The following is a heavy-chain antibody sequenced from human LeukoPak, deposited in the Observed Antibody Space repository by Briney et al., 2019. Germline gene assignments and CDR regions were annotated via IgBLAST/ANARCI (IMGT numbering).Heavy chain of an antibody. Sequence: SETLSLTCTVSGGSISSYYWSWIRQPPGKGLEWIGYIYYSGSTNYNPSLKSRVTISVDTSKNQFSLKLSSVTAADTAVYYCARRIAARFDYWGQGTLVTVSS. J-gene: IGHJ4*02. CDR2: IYYSGST. CDR1: GGSISSYY. V-gene: IGHV4-59*01. D-gene: IGHD6-6*01. CDR3: ARRIAARFDY.